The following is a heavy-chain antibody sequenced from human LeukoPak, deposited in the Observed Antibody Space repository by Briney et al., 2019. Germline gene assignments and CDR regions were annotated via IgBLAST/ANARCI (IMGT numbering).Heavy chain of an antibody. CDR1: GFTFDNYA. CDR3: AKAGSSTWYTPFFRFDY. J-gene: IGHJ4*02. V-gene: IGHV3-9*03. D-gene: IGHD2-2*01. Sequence: GRSLRLSCTASGFTFDNYAMHWVRQVPGKGLEWVSGINWNGDDRGYADSVRGRFTISRDNARNSVHLEVNSLRAEDMGLYYCAKAGSSTWYTPFFRFDYWGQGALVTVSS. CDR2: INWNGDDR.